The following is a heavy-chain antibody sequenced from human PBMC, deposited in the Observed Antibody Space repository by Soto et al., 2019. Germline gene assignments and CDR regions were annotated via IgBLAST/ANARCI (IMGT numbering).Heavy chain of an antibody. V-gene: IGHV3-21*01. J-gene: IGHJ6*02. Sequence: PGGSLRLSCAASGFTFSYCSMDWVRQAPGKGLEWVSSISTSSTYIVYADSVKGRFTISRDNSKNTLYLQMNSLRAEDTAVYYCAKDRSSSRYYYYGMDVWGQGTTVTVSS. D-gene: IGHD6-13*01. CDR1: GFTFSYCS. CDR3: AKDRSSSRYYYYGMDV. CDR2: ISTSSTYI.